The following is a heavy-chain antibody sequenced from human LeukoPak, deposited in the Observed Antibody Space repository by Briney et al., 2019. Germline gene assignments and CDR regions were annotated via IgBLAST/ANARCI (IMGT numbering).Heavy chain of an antibody. CDR1: GGSISSSSYY. D-gene: IGHD1-7*01. Sequence: PSETLSLTCIVPGGSISSSSYYWAWIRQSPGKGLEWIGTFSSWGSAYYNPSLTSRVSISKDTSDNQFSLRMYSVTAADTAVYYCARKQTGTMYDVWGQGTQVTVSS. CDR3: ARKQTGTMYDV. CDR2: FSSWGSA. V-gene: IGHV4-39*07. J-gene: IGHJ4*02.